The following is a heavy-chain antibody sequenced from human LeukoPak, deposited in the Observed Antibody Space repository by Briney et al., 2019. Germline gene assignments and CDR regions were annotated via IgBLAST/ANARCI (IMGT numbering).Heavy chain of an antibody. V-gene: IGHV4-59*01. CDR2: IYYSGST. CDR3: AREGAAAGIGSSYHYYYMDV. D-gene: IGHD6-13*01. Sequence: SETLSLTCTVSGGSISSYYWSWIRQPPGKGLEWIGYIYYSGSTNYNPSLKSRVTISVDTSKNQFSLKLSSVTAADTAVYYCAREGAAAGIGSSYHYYYMDVWGKGTTVTVSS. J-gene: IGHJ6*03. CDR1: GGSISSYY.